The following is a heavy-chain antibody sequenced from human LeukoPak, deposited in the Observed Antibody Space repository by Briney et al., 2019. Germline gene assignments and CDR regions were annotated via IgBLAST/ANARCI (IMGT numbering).Heavy chain of an antibody. CDR3: ARDSSDFRNLIPH. J-gene: IGHJ1*01. Sequence: ASETLSLTCTVSGGSVSSGSYYWSWIRQPPGKGLEWIGYIYYSGSTNYNPSLKSRVTISVDTSKNQFSLKLSSVTAADTAVYYCARDSSDFRNLIPHWGQGTLVTVSS. D-gene: IGHD1-14*01. CDR1: GGSVSSGSYY. V-gene: IGHV4-61*01. CDR2: IYYSGST.